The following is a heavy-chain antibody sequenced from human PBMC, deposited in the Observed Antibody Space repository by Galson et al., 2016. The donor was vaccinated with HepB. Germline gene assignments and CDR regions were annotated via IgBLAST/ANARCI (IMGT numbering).Heavy chain of an antibody. V-gene: IGHV3-7*04. CDR3: VRDIHYTGGGGYYRAFDI. CDR2: INQGGSEN. CDR1: GFTFSSNW. D-gene: IGHD2-8*02. J-gene: IGHJ3*02. Sequence: SLRLSCAASGFTFSSNWMNWVRQTPGKGLEWVANINQGGSENNYVDSVKSRFTISRDNAKNSLYLQMHSLRVEGTAVYYCVRDIHYTGGGGYYRAFDIWGQGTMVTVSS.